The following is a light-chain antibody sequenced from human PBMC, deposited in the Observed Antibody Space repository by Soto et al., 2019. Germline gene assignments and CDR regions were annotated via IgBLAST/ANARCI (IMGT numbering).Light chain of an antibody. CDR1: QSVSSSY. V-gene: IGKV3-20*01. J-gene: IGKJ4*01. CDR3: QQYGSSPRVT. CDR2: GAS. Sequence: EIVLTQSPGTLSLSPGERGTLSCRASQSVSSSYLAWYQQKPGQAPRLLIYGASSRATGIPDRFSGSGSGTDFTLNISRLEPEDFAVYYCQQYGSSPRVTFGGGTKVEIK.